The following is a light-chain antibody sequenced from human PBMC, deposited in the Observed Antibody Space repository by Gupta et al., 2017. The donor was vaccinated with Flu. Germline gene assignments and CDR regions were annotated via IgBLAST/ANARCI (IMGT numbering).Light chain of an antibody. V-gene: IGLV3-9*01. CDR2: IDS. CDR1: NVESKD. CDR3: QVWDSSTVV. Sequence: TCSGNNVESKDVHGQQQKPGHAPVLVNYIDSHPPAVIPELFSCSNSGNAAPPTICRAPAEDEAYYYCQVWDSSTVVFGGGTKLTVL. J-gene: IGLJ2*01.